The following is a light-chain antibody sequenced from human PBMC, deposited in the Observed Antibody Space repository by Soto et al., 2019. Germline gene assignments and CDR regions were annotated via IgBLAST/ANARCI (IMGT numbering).Light chain of an antibody. CDR1: SSNIGSND. CDR2: KNS. V-gene: IGLV1-51*02. Sequence: QSVLTQPPSVSAAPGQKVTISCSGNSSNIGSNDVSWYQQLPGKAPKLLIYKNSQRPSGIPDRFSGSKSGTSATLGITGLQTGDEADYYCGTWDSSLIALFGTGTKLTVL. J-gene: IGLJ1*01. CDR3: GTWDSSLIAL.